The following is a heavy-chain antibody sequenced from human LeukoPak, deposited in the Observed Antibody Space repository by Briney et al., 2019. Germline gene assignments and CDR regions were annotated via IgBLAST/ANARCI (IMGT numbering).Heavy chain of an antibody. J-gene: IGHJ4*02. CDR2: ISSSGSTK. V-gene: IGHV3-48*01. CDR1: EFTFSSYS. CDR3: ARGGLSIMGY. Sequence: GGSLRLSCAASEFTFSSYSMNWVRQAPGKGLEWVSYISSSGSTKYYADSVKGRFTISRDNARNSLYLQMSSLRAEDTAVYFCARGGLSIMGYWGQGTLVTVSS. D-gene: IGHD2/OR15-2a*01.